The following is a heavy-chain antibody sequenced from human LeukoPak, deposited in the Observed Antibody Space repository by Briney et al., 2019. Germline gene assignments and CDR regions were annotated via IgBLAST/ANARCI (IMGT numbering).Heavy chain of an antibody. D-gene: IGHD5-12*01. Sequence: QPGRSLRLSCAASGFTFSSYEMNWVRQAPGKGLEWVSYISSSGSTIYYADSVKGRFTISRDNAKNSLYLQMNSLRAEDTAVYYCARGSGSRYNWFDPWGQGTLVTVSS. CDR3: ARGSGSRYNWFDP. CDR1: GFTFSSYE. J-gene: IGHJ5*02. CDR2: ISSSGSTI. V-gene: IGHV3-48*03.